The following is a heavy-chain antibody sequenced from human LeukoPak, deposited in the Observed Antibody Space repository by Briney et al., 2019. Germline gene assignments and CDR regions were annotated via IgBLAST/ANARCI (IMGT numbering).Heavy chain of an antibody. CDR3: ARDHSSSCQLFDY. CDR1: GGTLTING. Sequence: ASVKVSCKASGGTLTINGITWVRQAPGQGLEWMGWINPNSGGTNYAQKFQGRVTMTRDTSISTAYMELSRLRSDDTAVYYCARDHSSSCQLFDYWGQGTLVTVSS. CDR2: INPNSGGT. D-gene: IGHD6-13*01. V-gene: IGHV1-2*02. J-gene: IGHJ4*02.